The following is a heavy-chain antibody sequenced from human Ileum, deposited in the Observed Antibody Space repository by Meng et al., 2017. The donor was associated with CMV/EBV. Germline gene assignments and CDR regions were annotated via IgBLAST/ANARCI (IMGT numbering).Heavy chain of an antibody. CDR3: ARGSWYYYYGMDV. V-gene: IGHV3-48*03. CDR1: GFTFSSYE. CDR2: ISSSGSTI. J-gene: IGHJ6*02. Sequence: GGSLSLSCAASGFTFSSYEMNWVRQAPGKGLEWVSYISSSGSTIYYADSVKGRFTISRDNAKNSLYLQMNSLRAEDTAVYYCARGSWYYYYGMDVWGQGTTVTVSS.